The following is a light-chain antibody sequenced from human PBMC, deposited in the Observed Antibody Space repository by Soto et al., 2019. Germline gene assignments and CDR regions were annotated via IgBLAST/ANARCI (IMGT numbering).Light chain of an antibody. CDR1: QNIVDW. CDR2: KAS. V-gene: IGKV1-5*03. CDR3: QQYKDNPWT. Sequence: DIQMPQSHSTLSASVGESLTFACRASQNIVDWLAWYQQKPGKANKLLIYKASNLESGVPSRFGGSGSGSEFTLTISNLQPDDFATYYCQQYKDNPWTFGQGTKVDIK. J-gene: IGKJ1*01.